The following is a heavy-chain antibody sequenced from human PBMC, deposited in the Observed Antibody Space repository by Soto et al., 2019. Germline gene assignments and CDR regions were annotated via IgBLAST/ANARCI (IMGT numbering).Heavy chain of an antibody. CDR2: ITPMLGAA. V-gene: IGHV1-69*01. D-gene: IGHD2-2*01. CDR1: GGTFRIYG. Sequence: QVQLVQSGAEVKKTGSSVKVSCKASGGTFRIYGLNWVRQAPGEGLEWMGGITPMLGAAEYAQKYQGRVTITADESTSTAYMEVRSLRSADTAVYYCARDHCNSTSCLTSYGMDVWGQGTTVIVSS. J-gene: IGHJ6*02. CDR3: ARDHCNSTSCLTSYGMDV.